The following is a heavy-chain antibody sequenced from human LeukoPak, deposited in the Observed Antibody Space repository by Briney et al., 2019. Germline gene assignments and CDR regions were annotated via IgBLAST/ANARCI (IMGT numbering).Heavy chain of an antibody. V-gene: IGHV3-53*01. D-gene: IGHD1-7*01. J-gene: IGHJ4*02. CDR2: IYSGGST. Sequence: GGSLRLSCAVSGFTVSTNYMTWVRQAPGKGLEWASLIYSGGSTYYADSVKGRFTISRDNSKNTLSLQMNSLRAEDTAVYYCARGTATTSHYFDYWGQGTLVAVSS. CDR1: GFTVSTNY. CDR3: ARGTATTSHYFDY.